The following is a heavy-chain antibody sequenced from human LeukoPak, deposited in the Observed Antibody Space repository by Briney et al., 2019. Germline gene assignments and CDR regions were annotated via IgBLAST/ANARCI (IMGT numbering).Heavy chain of an antibody. CDR2: INHSGST. V-gene: IGHV4-34*01. J-gene: IGHJ6*03. Sequence: PSETLSLTCAVYGGSFSDYYWSWIRQPPGKGLEWIGEINHSGSTNYNPSLKSRVTISVDTSKNQFSLKLSSVTAADTAVYYCARKTTVTPYYYYYMDVWGKGTTVTISS. D-gene: IGHD4-17*01. CDR1: GGSFSDYY. CDR3: ARKTTVTPYYYYYMDV.